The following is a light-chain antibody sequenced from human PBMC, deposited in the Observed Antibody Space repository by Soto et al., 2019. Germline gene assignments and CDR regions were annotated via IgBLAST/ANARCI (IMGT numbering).Light chain of an antibody. Sequence: HSVLTQPPSVSGAPGQKVIISCTGSTSNIGAGYDVHWYQQLPGTAPKLLIYSNSNRPSGVPDRLSGSKSGTSASLAITGLQVEDEADYYCQSYDSSLSAAVFGGGTKLTVL. CDR2: SNS. CDR1: TSNIGAGYD. V-gene: IGLV1-40*01. J-gene: IGLJ3*02. CDR3: QSYDSSLSAAV.